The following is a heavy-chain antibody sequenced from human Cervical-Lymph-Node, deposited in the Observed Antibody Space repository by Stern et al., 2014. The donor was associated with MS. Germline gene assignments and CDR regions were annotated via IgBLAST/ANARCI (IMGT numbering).Heavy chain of an antibody. CDR3: ARGRDGYKPHFDY. D-gene: IGHD5-24*01. Sequence: VQLVESGPGLVKPSQTLSLTCTVSGGSISSCGYYWSWIRQHPGNGLERIGYIYYSGSNYYSPSLKSTVTISVDTSKNQFSLKLSSVTAADTAVYYCARGRDGYKPHFDYWGQGTLVTVSS. CDR1: GGSISSCGYY. CDR2: IYYSGSN. J-gene: IGHJ4*02. V-gene: IGHV4-31*01.